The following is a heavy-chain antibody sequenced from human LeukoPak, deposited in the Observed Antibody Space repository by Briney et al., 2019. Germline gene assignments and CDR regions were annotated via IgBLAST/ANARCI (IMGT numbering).Heavy chain of an antibody. D-gene: IGHD5-24*01. Sequence: PGRPLRLSCAASGFTFSSYAMHWVRQAPGKGLEWVAVMSYDGTSEYYADSVRGRLTISRDHSQNMLYLQMNGLRDEDTALYYCVRDRRDGKNVAYHFDFWGQGTLVTVSS. V-gene: IGHV3-30-3*01. CDR1: GFTFSSYA. CDR2: MSYDGTSE. CDR3: VRDRRDGKNVAYHFDF. J-gene: IGHJ4*02.